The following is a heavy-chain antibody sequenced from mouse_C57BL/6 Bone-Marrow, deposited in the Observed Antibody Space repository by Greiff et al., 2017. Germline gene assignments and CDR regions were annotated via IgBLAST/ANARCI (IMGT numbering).Heavy chain of an antibody. CDR3: AREGVDWYFDV. D-gene: IGHD1-1*01. CDR1: GYSFTGYY. J-gene: IGHJ1*03. V-gene: IGHV1-42*01. Sequence: VQLQQSGPELVKPGASVKISCKAPGYSFTGYYMNWVKQSPEQSLEWIGEINPSTGGTTYNQKFKAKATLTVDKSSSTAYMQLKSLTSEDSAVYYCAREGVDWYFDVWGTGTTVTVSS. CDR2: INPSTGGT.